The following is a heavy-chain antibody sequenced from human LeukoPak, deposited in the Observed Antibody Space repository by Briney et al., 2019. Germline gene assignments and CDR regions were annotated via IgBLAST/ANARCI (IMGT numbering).Heavy chain of an antibody. CDR3: ARQTGSGLFTLP. CDR1: GVSISSSNSY. D-gene: IGHD3/OR15-3a*01. CDR2: IYYTGNT. Sequence: SETLSLTCTASGVSISSSNSYWGWIRQPPGKGLEWIGSIYYTGNTYYNASLKSRVTISIDTSENQISLRLTSVTAADTAMYYCARQTGSGLFTLPGGQGTLVTVSS. V-gene: IGHV4-39*01. J-gene: IGHJ4*02.